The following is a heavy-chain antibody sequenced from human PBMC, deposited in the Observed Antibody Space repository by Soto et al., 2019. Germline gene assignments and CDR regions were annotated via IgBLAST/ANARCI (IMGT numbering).Heavy chain of an antibody. CDR2: ISTYNGDT. J-gene: IGHJ6*02. CDR1: GYTFTRSG. D-gene: IGHD5-12*01. V-gene: IGHV1-18*01. Sequence: ASVKVSCKASGYTFTRSGISWVRQAPGHGLEWMGWISTYNGDTNYAQTFQGRVTMTTDTSTSTVHMEVRSLRSDDTAVYYCAREGVAPYYYYGMDVWGQGTPVTVSS. CDR3: AREGVAPYYYYGMDV.